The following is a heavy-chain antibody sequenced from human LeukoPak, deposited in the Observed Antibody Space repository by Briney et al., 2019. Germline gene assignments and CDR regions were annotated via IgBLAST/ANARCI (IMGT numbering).Heavy chain of an antibody. CDR1: GYTFINNW. D-gene: IGHD6-13*01. CDR3: AREAGSSWYKGWFDP. V-gene: IGHV1-46*01. Sequence: ASVKVSCKASGYTFINNWMHWVRQAPGQGLEWVGLINPTGTTTLYAQKFQGRVTLTRDMSTSTDYMELRSLKSEDTAVYYCAREAGSSWYKGWFDPWGQGTLVTVSS. J-gene: IGHJ5*02. CDR2: INPTGTTT.